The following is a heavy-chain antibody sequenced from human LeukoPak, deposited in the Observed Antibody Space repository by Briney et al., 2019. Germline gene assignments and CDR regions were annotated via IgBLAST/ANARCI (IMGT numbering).Heavy chain of an antibody. CDR3: AKGRGPLYYYAVDA. CDR2: IWYDGSNK. D-gene: IGHD1-14*01. CDR1: GFTFSSYG. V-gene: IGHV3-30*02. J-gene: IGHJ6*02. Sequence: GGSLRLSCAASGFTFSSYGMHWVRQAPGKGLEWVSIIWYDGSNKYYADSVKGRFTISRNDSDKTVHLQMSSLRPEDSGVFYCAKGRGPLYYYAVDAWGQGTTVTVSS.